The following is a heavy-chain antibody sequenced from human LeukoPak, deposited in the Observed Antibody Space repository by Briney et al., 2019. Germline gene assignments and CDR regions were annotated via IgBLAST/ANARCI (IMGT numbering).Heavy chain of an antibody. CDR1: GFIFSNYG. D-gene: IGHD1-26*01. J-gene: IGHJ4*02. CDR3: AKGGKWDVTPFDY. V-gene: IGHV3-23*01. Sequence: GGSLRLSCAASGFIFSNYGMSWVRQAPGKGLEWVSAISGSGGSTYYADSVKGRFTISRDNSKNTLYLQMNSLRAEDTAVYYCAKGGKWDVTPFDYWGQGTLVTVSS. CDR2: ISGSGGST.